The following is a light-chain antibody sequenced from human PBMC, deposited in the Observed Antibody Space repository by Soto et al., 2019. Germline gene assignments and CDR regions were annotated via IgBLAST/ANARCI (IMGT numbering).Light chain of an antibody. CDR2: RNN. CDR1: SSNIGRNY. V-gene: IGLV1-47*01. Sequence: QSVLTQPPSASGTPGQRVTISCSGSSSNIGRNYVYWYQQLPGTAPKLLIYRNNQRPSGVPDRFSGSKSGTSASLAISVLRSEDEANYYCAAWDDSLSGVVFGGGTKGPS. CDR3: AAWDDSLSGVV. J-gene: IGLJ3*02.